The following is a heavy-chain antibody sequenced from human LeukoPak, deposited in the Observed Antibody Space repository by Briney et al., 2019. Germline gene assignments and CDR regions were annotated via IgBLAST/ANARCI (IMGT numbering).Heavy chain of an antibody. V-gene: IGHV3-66*01. CDR1: GFTVSSNY. CDR3: ARGMLRGVTITAPFDY. D-gene: IGHD3-10*01. CDR2: IYSGGST. J-gene: IGHJ4*02. Sequence: GGSLRLSCAASGFTVSSNYMSWVRQAPGKGLEWVSIIYSGGSTYYADSVKGRFTISRDNAKNTLYLQINSLRVEDTAVYYCARGMLRGVTITAPFDYWGQGTLVTVSS.